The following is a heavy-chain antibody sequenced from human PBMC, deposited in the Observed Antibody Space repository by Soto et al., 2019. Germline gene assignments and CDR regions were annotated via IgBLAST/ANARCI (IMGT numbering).Heavy chain of an antibody. CDR3: ARDFRYCSGGNCYSVDAFEI. Sequence: SETLSLTCIVSGVSISNYYWSWIRQPPGKGLEWVGYIYYSGSINYNPSLKSRVTISVDTSKNQFSLKLNSVTAADTAVYSCARDFRYCSGGNCYSVDAFEIWGQGTMVTVSS. CDR1: GVSISNYY. D-gene: IGHD2-15*01. J-gene: IGHJ3*02. CDR2: IYYSGSI. V-gene: IGHV4-59*01.